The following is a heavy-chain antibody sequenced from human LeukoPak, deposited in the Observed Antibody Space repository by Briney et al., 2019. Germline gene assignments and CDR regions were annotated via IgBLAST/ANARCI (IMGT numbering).Heavy chain of an antibody. V-gene: IGHV1-69*04. Sequence: SVKVSCKASGGTFSSYAFTWVRQAPGQGLEWMGRIIPMLGITNYAQKCQGRVTITADKSTSTVYMEVSSLRSEDTAVYYCARDGSGSSWTDAFDIWGQGTMVTVSS. CDR2: IIPMLGIT. D-gene: IGHD6-13*01. CDR1: GGTFSSYA. J-gene: IGHJ3*02. CDR3: ARDGSGSSWTDAFDI.